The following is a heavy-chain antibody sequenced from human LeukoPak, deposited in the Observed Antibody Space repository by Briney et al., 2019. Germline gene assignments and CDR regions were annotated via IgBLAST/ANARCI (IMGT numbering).Heavy chain of an antibody. CDR3: AKNRVAIAAAGTNYYYGMDV. J-gene: IGHJ6*02. V-gene: IGHV3-23*01. D-gene: IGHD6-13*01. CDR1: GFTFSSYA. Sequence: GGSLRLSCAASGFTFSSYAMSWVRQAPGKGLEWVSAISGSGGSTYYADSVKGRFTISRDNSKNTLHLQMNSLRAEDTAVYYCAKNRVAIAAAGTNYYYGMDVWGQGTTVTVSS. CDR2: ISGSGGST.